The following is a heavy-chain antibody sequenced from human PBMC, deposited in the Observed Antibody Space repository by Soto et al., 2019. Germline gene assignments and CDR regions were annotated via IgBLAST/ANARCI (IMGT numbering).Heavy chain of an antibody. J-gene: IGHJ4*02. CDR1: GFTFSTYW. V-gene: IGHV3-74*01. Sequence: GGSLRLSCAASGFTFSTYWIHWVRQAPGKGLVWVSRINSDGSTTNYADSVKGRFTISRDNAKNTVYLQMTSLRDEDTAIYYCARSSPWDYWGQGTLVTVSS. CDR2: INSDGSTT. CDR3: ARSSPWDY.